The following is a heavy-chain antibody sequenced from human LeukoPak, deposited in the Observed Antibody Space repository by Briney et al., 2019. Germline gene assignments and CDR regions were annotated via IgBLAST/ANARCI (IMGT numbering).Heavy chain of an antibody. Sequence: SETLSLTCTVSGGSISSSSYYWGWIRQPPGKGLEWIGSIYYSGSTYYNPSLKSRVTISVDTSKNQLSLKLSSVTAADTAVYYCASGVVTAIRGYNWFDPWGQGTLVTVSS. D-gene: IGHD2-21*02. J-gene: IGHJ5*02. CDR1: GGSISSSSYY. V-gene: IGHV4-39*07. CDR2: IYYSGST. CDR3: ASGVVTAIRGYNWFDP.